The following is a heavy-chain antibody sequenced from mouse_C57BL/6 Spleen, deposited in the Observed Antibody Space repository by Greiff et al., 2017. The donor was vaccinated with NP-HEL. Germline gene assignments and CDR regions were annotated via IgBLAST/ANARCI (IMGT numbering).Heavy chain of an antibody. J-gene: IGHJ1*03. CDR2: ISNLAYSI. V-gene: IGHV5-15*01. CDR1: GFTFSDYG. D-gene: IGHD1-1*01. CDR3: ARRGSGNWYFDV. Sequence: EVQVVESGGGLVQPGGSLKLSCAASGFTFSDYGMAWVRQAPRKGPEWVAFISNLAYSIYYADTVTGRFTISRENAKNTLYLEMSSLRSEDTAMYYCARRGSGNWYFDVWGTGTTVTVSS.